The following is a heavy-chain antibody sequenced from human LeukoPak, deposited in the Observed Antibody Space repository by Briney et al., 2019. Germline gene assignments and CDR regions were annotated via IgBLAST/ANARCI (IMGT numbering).Heavy chain of an antibody. CDR3: AFGAAAVTFDY. V-gene: IGHV3-21*04. Sequence: GGSLRLSCAASGFTFSSYTMNWVRPAPGEGLELVSSLCSGSTYIYYADSVKGRFTISRDKAKKSLYLQINSLRAVDTALYYCAFGAAAVTFDYWGQGTLVTVSA. D-gene: IGHD6-13*01. CDR2: LCSGSTYI. CDR1: GFTFSSYT. J-gene: IGHJ4*02.